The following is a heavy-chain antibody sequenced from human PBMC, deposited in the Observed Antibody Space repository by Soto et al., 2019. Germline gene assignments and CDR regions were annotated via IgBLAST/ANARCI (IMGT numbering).Heavy chain of an antibody. CDR3: ARVNFWYSLVPAAYKYYYYYGMDV. Sequence: ASVKVSCKASGYTFTSYYMHWVRQAPGQGLEWMGIINPSGGSTSYAQKLKGRVTMTRNTSTSTVYIEQSSLRSEDTAEYYCARVNFWYSLVPAAYKYYYYYGMDVWGQGTTVTVSS. CDR2: INPSGGST. V-gene: IGHV1-46*01. CDR1: GYTFTSYY. D-gene: IGHD2-2*01. J-gene: IGHJ6*02.